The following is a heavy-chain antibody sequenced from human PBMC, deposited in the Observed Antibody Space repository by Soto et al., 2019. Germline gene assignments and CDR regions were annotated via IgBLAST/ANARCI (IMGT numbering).Heavy chain of an antibody. CDR1: GFSVSATS. V-gene: IGHV3-53*01. Sequence: GGSLRLSCVVSGFSVSATSIFWVRQATGKGLEWVSLMHRGGSTDNADSVKGRFTTSRDKSKNTLYLHMNGLRVEDTAVYYCARVNTALVDHFDCWGQGTLVTVSS. CDR2: MHRGGST. CDR3: ARVNTALVDHFDC. D-gene: IGHD5-18*01. J-gene: IGHJ4*02.